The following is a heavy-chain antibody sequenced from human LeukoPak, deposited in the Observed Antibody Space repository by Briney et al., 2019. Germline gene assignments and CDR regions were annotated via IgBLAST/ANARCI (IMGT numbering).Heavy chain of an antibody. V-gene: IGHV4-59*01. CDR3: ARDYDSSGYPGFDY. CDR1: GGSISSYY. J-gene: IGHJ4*02. CDR2: IYYSGST. Sequence: PSETLSLTCTVSGGSISSYYWSWIRQPPGKGLEWIGYIYYSGSTNYNPSLKSRVTISVDTSKNQFSLKLSSVTAADTAVYYCARDYDSSGYPGFDYGGRGTLVTVS. D-gene: IGHD3-22*01.